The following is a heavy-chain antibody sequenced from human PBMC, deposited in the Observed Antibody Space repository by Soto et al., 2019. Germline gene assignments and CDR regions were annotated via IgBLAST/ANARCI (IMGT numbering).Heavy chain of an antibody. Sequence: ASVKVSCKASGYTFTSYYMHWVRQAPGQGLEWMGIINPSGGSTSYAQKFQGRVTMTRDTSTSTVYMELSSLRSEDTAVYYCARETGTMIVVAPAYYFDYWGQGTLVTV. D-gene: IGHD3-22*01. J-gene: IGHJ4*02. V-gene: IGHV1-46*01. CDR1: GYTFTSYY. CDR2: INPSGGST. CDR3: ARETGTMIVVAPAYYFDY.